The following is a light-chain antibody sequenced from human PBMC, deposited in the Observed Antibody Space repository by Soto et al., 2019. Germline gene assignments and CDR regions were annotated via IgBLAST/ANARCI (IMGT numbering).Light chain of an antibody. CDR2: GAS. CDR1: QSVSNNY. J-gene: IGKJ1*01. V-gene: IGKV3-20*01. Sequence: EIVLTQSPGTLSLSPGERATLSCRASQSVSNNYLAWYQQKPGQAPRLLTYGASNRATGIPDRFSGSGSGTDFTLTISRLEPEDFAVYYCQQYGGSPRTFGQGTKVDIK. CDR3: QQYGGSPRT.